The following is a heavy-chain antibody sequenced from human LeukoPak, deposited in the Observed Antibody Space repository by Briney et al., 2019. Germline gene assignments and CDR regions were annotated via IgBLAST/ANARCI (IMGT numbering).Heavy chain of an antibody. Sequence: GGSLRLSCAASGFTFDDYAMHWVRQAPGKGLEWVSRITWNSGSIAYADSVKGRFTISRDNAKNSLYLQMNSLRAEDTALYYCAKDIGADGRGSATDYWGQGTLVTVSS. CDR1: GFTFDDYA. V-gene: IGHV3-9*01. D-gene: IGHD6-13*01. CDR3: AKDIGADGRGSATDY. CDR2: ITWNSGSI. J-gene: IGHJ4*02.